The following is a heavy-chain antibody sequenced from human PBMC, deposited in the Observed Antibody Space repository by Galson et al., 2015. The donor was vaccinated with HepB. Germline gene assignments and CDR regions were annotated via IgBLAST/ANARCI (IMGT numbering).Heavy chain of an antibody. CDR3: ARQGNDYGDYRTFDY. CDR2: VTHSGST. D-gene: IGHD4-17*01. Sequence: SETLSLTCAVYGGSFSGYYWSWIRQPPGKGLEWIGEVTHSGSTNYNPSLKSRVTISVDTSKNQFSLKLSSVTAADTAVYYCARQGNDYGDYRTFDYWGQGTLVTVSS. CDR1: GGSFSGYY. V-gene: IGHV4-34*01. J-gene: IGHJ4*02.